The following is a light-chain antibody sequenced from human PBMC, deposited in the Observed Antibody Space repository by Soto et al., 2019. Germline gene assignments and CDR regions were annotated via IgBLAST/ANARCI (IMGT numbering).Light chain of an antibody. J-gene: IGKJ1*01. CDR1: QSVDSRY. CDR2: DAS. Sequence: EIVLTQSPGTLSLSPGERATLSCKASQSVDSRYLAGYQQRAGQAPRLLIYDASSRATGIPERLSGSGCGIDFCLTISSLESEGCAMYYCQQYGSSCQSLGQGTRVDIK. CDR3: QQYGSSCQS. V-gene: IGKV3-20*01.